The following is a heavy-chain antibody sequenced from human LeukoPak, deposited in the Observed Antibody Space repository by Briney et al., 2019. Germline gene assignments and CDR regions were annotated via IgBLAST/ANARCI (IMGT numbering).Heavy chain of an antibody. CDR1: GFTFSDYN. V-gene: IGHV3-48*01. D-gene: IGHD6-19*01. CDR3: ARVDPIAVAGDDY. Sequence: PGGSLRLSCAASGFTFSDYNMNWVRQAPGKGLEWVSYISSSTTTIYYADSVKGRFTISRDNVKNSLYLQMDSLRVEDTAVYYCARVDPIAVAGDDYWGQGTQVAVS. CDR2: ISSSTTTI. J-gene: IGHJ4*02.